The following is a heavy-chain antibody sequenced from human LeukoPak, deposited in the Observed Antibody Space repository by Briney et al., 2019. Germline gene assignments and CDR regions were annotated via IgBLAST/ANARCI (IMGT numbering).Heavy chain of an antibody. D-gene: IGHD3-10*01. CDR2: INHSGST. Sequence: PSETLSLTCAVYGGSFSGYYWSWIRQPPGKGLEWIGEINHSGSTNYNPSLKSRVTISVDTSKNQFSLKLSSVTAADTAVYYCARSQITMVRGVNGNDYWDQGTLVTVSS. J-gene: IGHJ4*02. V-gene: IGHV4-34*01. CDR1: GGSFSGYY. CDR3: ARSQITMVRGVNGNDY.